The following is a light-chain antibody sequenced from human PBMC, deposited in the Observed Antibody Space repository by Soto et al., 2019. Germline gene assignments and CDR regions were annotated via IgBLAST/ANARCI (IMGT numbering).Light chain of an antibody. J-gene: IGLJ1*01. Sequence: QPALTQPASVSGSPGQSITISCTGTSSDVGGYNYVSWYQQHPGKAPKLMIYDVSYRPSGVSDRFSGSKSGNTASLTISGLQAEDEADYYCSSYTSSTTYVFGTGTKLTVL. V-gene: IGLV2-14*03. CDR3: SSYTSSTTYV. CDR2: DVS. CDR1: SSDVGGYNY.